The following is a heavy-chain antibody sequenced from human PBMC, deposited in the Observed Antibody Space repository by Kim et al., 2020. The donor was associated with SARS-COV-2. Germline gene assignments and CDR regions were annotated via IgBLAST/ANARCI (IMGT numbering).Heavy chain of an antibody. CDR2: ISFDGSNK. V-gene: IGHV3-30*18. D-gene: IGHD3-16*01. J-gene: IGHJ4*01. Sequence: GGSLRLSCEASGFILGSYDMRWVRQAPGKGLEWVAIISFDGSNKYYADSVKGRFTISRDTSKNTLYLQMNSLRAEDTAVYHCAKTTPGGYTRPIDKWGHGALVTVSS. CDR1: GFILGSYD. CDR3: AKTTPGGYTRPIDK.